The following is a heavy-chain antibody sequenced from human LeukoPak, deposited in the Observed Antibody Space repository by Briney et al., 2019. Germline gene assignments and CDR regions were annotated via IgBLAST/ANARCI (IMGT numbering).Heavy chain of an antibody. Sequence: GESLKISCRGSGYSFNTYWIGWVRQMPGKGLGGMGIIYPGDSDTRYSPSFRGQVTVSADKSINTAYLQWSSLKASDTAMYFCARRQGCSTSSCPPDSWGQGTLVTVSS. J-gene: IGHJ4*02. CDR1: GYSFNTYW. V-gene: IGHV5-51*01. D-gene: IGHD2-2*01. CDR3: ARRQGCSTSSCPPDS. CDR2: IYPGDSDT.